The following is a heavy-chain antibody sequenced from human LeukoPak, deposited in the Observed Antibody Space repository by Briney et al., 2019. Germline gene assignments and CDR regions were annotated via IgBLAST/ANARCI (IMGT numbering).Heavy chain of an antibody. D-gene: IGHD2-15*01. V-gene: IGHV4-4*02. CDR1: GGSISSSNW. Sequence: SETLSLTCAVSGGSISSSNWWTWVRQPPGKGLEWIGEIYHSGSTNYNPSLKSRVTISVDKSKTQFSLNLSSVTAADTAVYYCARDQGYCDGGSCYIFDYWGQGTLVTVSS. J-gene: IGHJ4*02. CDR2: IYHSGST. CDR3: ARDQGYCDGGSCYIFDY.